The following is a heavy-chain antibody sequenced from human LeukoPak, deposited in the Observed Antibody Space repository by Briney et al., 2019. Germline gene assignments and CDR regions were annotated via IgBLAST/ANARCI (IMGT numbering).Heavy chain of an antibody. CDR3: AREGGPVLWGNAFDI. J-gene: IGHJ3*02. V-gene: IGHV3-64*01. Sequence: PGGSLRLSCAASGFTFSSYAMHWVRQAPGKGLEYVSAISSNGGSTYYANSVKGRFTISRDNSKNTLYLQMGSLRAEDMAVYYCAREGGPVLWGNAFDIWGQGTMVTVSS. CDR2: ISSNGGST. CDR1: GFTFSSYA. D-gene: IGHD2-21*01.